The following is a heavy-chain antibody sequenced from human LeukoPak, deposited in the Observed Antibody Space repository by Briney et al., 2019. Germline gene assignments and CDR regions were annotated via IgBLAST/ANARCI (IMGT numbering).Heavy chain of an antibody. V-gene: IGHV1-69*13. CDR1: GGTFSSYA. CDR3: AKGTLGHCNGASCYPLDY. J-gene: IGHJ4*02. D-gene: IGHD2-15*01. CDR2: IIPIFGTA. Sequence: SVKVSCKASGGTFSSYAISWVRQAPGQGLEWMGGIIPIFGTANYAQKFQGRVTITADESTSTAYMELSSLRSEDTAVYFCAKGTLGHCNGASCYPLDYWGQGTLVTVSS.